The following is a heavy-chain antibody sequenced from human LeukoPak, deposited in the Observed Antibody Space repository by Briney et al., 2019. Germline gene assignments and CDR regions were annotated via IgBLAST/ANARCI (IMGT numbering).Heavy chain of an antibody. J-gene: IGHJ6*02. CDR2: INHSGST. D-gene: IGHD2-21*01. Sequence: SETLSLTCAVYGGSFSGYYWSWIRQPPGKGLKWIGEINHSGSTNYNPSLKSRVTISVDTSKNQFSLKLSSVTAADTAVYYCERYLLWWYGMDVWGQGTTVTVSS. CDR1: GGSFSGYY. V-gene: IGHV4-34*01. CDR3: ERYLLWWYGMDV.